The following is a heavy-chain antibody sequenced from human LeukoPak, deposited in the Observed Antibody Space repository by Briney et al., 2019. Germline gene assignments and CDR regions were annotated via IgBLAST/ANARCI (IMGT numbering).Heavy chain of an antibody. CDR1: GGSFSGYY. CDR2: INHSGST. CDR3: ARDTYYGDYL. J-gene: IGHJ4*02. V-gene: IGHV4-34*01. D-gene: IGHD4-17*01. Sequence: SETLSLTCAVYGGSFSGYYWSWIRQPPGKGLEWIGEINHSGSTNYNPSLKSRVTISVDTSKNQFSLKLSSVTAADTAVYYCARDTYYGDYLWGQGTLVTVSS.